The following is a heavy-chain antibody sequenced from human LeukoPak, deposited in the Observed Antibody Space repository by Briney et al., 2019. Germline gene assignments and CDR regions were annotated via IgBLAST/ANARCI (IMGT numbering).Heavy chain of an antibody. J-gene: IGHJ3*01. D-gene: IGHD2-15*01. CDR2: ITGLDDNT. CDR3: ARGQRWALRALDL. CDR1: GFIFRNYD. Sequence: PGGSLRLSCAASGFIFRNYDMSWVRQAPGKGLERVSIITGLDDNTHYADSVKGRFTISRDNSKNRLFLQMDSLRAEDTAAYFCARGQRWALRALDLWGQGTIVTVSS. V-gene: IGHV3-23*01.